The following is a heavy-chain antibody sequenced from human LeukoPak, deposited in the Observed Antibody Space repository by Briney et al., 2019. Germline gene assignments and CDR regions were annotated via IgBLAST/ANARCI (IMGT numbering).Heavy chain of an antibody. CDR3: ARGGYNSRYYFDY. V-gene: IGHV3-7*01. CDR1: GFTFSSYW. D-gene: IGHD5-24*01. CDR2: IKQDGSEK. Sequence: GGSLRLSCAASGFTFSSYWMSWVRQAPGKGLEWVANIKQDGSEKYYVDSVKGRFTISRDNAKNSLYLQMNSLRAEDTVVYYCARGGYNSRYYFDYWGQGNLVTVSS. J-gene: IGHJ4*02.